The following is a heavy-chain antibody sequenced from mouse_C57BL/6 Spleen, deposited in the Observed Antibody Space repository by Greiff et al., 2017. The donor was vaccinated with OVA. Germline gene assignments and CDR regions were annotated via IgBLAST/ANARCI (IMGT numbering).Heavy chain of an antibody. Sequence: QVQLQQPGAELVKPGASVKLSCKASGYTFTSYWMQWVKQRPGQGLEWIGEIDPSDSYNNYNQKFKGKATLTVDTSSSTAYMQLSSLTTEDCAVYYCARGLYDYDRGDYYAMDYWGQGTSVTVSS. CDR2: IDPSDSYN. D-gene: IGHD2-4*01. J-gene: IGHJ4*01. V-gene: IGHV1-50*01. CDR3: ARGLYDYDRGDYYAMDY. CDR1: GYTFTSYW.